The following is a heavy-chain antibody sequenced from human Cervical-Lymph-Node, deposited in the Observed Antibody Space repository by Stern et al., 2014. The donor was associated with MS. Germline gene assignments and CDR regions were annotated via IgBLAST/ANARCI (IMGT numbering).Heavy chain of an antibody. V-gene: IGHV2-70*11. J-gene: IGHJ4*02. CDR1: GFSLTSSGMS. CDR3: ARTALGAWLYFDY. Sequence: ESGPALVKRTQTLTLTCSFSGFSLTSSGMSVSCIRQPPGKALEWLARIDWDDEKYYSTSLETRLTISKDTSENQVVLTVANMGPIDTGTYYCARTALGAWLYFDYWGQGALITVSS. CDR2: IDWDDEK. D-gene: IGHD3-10*01.